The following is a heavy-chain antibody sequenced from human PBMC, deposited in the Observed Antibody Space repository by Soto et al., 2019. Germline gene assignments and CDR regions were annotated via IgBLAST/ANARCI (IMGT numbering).Heavy chain of an antibody. CDR2: IYYSGST. J-gene: IGHJ4*02. Sequence: ASETLSLTCTVSGGSVSSGSYYWSWIRQPPGKGLEWIGYIYYSGSTNYNPSLKSRVTISVDTSKNQFSLKLSSVTAEDTAVYYCARVTHGYWGQGTLVTVSS. V-gene: IGHV4-61*01. CDR1: GGSVSSGSYY. CDR3: ARVTHGY. D-gene: IGHD2-21*02.